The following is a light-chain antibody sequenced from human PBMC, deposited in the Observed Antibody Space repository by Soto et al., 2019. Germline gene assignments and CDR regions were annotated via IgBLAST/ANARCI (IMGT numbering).Light chain of an antibody. V-gene: IGLV2-8*01. CDR2: DVS. CDR1: SSDVGGYNY. J-gene: IGLJ1*01. CDR3: SSYAGTHIV. Sequence: QSVLTQPPSASGSPGQSVTISCTGNSSDVGGYNYVSWYQQHPGRAPKLMIYDVSKRPSGVPDRFSGSKSGNTASLTVSGLQVEDEADYYCSSYAGTHIVFGTGTKVTVL.